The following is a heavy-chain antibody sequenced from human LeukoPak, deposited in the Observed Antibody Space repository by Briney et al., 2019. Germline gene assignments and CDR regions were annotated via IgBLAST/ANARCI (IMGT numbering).Heavy chain of an antibody. CDR1: GFTFSSCG. V-gene: IGHV3-23*01. CDR3: AKRAPLYSSTPGNYFDS. J-gene: IGHJ4*02. CDR2: LSGSDWTT. Sequence: GGSLRLSCAASGFTFSSCGMSWVRQAPGKGLEWVSTLSGSDWTTYYAGSVKGRFTVSRDNTKNTFYLQMNSLRAEDTAVYYCAKRAPLYSSTPGNYFDSWGQGTLVTVSS. D-gene: IGHD6-19*01.